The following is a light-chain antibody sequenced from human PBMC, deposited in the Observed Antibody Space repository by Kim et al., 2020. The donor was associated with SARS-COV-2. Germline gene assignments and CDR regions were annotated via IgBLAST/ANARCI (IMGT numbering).Light chain of an antibody. CDR2: DNN. V-gene: IGLV1-51*01. CDR1: SSNIGNNY. CDR3: GTWDSSLWV. J-gene: IGLJ3*02. Sequence: TGQKVPISCSGSSSNIGNNYVSWYQQLPGTAPKLLIYDNNKRPSGIPDRFSGSKSGTSATLGITGLQTGDEADYYCGTWDSSLWVFGGGTQLTVL.